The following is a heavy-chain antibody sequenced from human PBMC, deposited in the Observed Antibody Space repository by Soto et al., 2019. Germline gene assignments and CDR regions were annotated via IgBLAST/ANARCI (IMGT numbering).Heavy chain of an antibody. CDR2: ISAGGST. CDR3: ANVPIWCSSTSCYTEGFDY. Sequence: PGGSLRLCCTASGFTFSDYAMSWVRQPPGKGLEWVSVISAGGSTYYADSVKGRFTVSRANSKNTLYLQMNSLRAEDTAVYYCANVPIWCSSTSCYTEGFDYWGQGTLVTVSS. CDR1: GFTFSDYA. J-gene: IGHJ4*02. V-gene: IGHV3-23*01. D-gene: IGHD2-2*02.